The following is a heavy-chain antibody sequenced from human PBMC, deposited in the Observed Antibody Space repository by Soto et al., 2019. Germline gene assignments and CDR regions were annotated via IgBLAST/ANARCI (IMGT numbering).Heavy chain of an antibody. CDR3: ATDLVRNSGFYYYGMDV. Sequence: GGSLRLSCAASGFTFSNAWMNWVRQAPGKGLEWVGRIKSKTDGGTTDYAAPVKGRFTISRDDSKNTLYLQMNSLKTEDTAIYYCATDLVRNSGFYYYGMDVWGQGTTVTVSS. CDR2: IKSKTDGGTT. CDR1: GFTFSNAW. V-gene: IGHV3-15*07. D-gene: IGHD5-12*01. J-gene: IGHJ6*02.